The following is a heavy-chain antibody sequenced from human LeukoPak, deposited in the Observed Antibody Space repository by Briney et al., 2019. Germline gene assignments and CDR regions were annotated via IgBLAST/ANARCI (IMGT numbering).Heavy chain of an antibody. CDR1: GFTFTSYS. Sequence: GGSLRLSCAASGFTFTSYSMNWVRQAPGKGLEWVSTISGGGGSTYYADSVKGRFTISRVNSKNTLYLQVNSLRAEDTAVYYCAKGGKWDVTPFDYRGQGTLVTVSS. D-gene: IGHD1-26*01. J-gene: IGHJ4*02. CDR3: AKGGKWDVTPFDY. V-gene: IGHV3-23*01. CDR2: ISGGGGST.